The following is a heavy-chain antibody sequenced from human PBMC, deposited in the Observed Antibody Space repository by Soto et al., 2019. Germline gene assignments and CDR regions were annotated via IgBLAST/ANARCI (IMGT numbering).Heavy chain of an antibody. CDR1: GYSFTSYW. V-gene: IGHV5-10-1*01. D-gene: IGHD2-15*01. J-gene: IGHJ6*04. CDR3: ARHLAYCSGGSCYENSYYYYGMDV. Sequence: GESLKISCNGSGYSFTSYWISWVRQMPGKGLEWMGRIDPSDSYTNYSPSFQGHVTISADKSISTAYLQWSSLKASDTAMYYCARHLAYCSGGSCYENSYYYYGMDVWGKGTMVTVSS. CDR2: IDPSDSYT.